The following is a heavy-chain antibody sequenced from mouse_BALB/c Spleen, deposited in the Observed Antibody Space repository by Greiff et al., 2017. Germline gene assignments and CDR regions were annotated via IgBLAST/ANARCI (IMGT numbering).Heavy chain of an antibody. CDR1: GFNIKDTY. Sequence: VHVKQSGAELVKPGASVKLSCTASGFNIKDTYMHWVKQRPEQGLEWIGRIDPANGNTKYDPKFQGKATITADTSSNTAYLQLSSLTSEDTAVYYCASGTGTVYAMDYWGQGTSVTVSS. D-gene: IGHD4-1*01. V-gene: IGHV14-3*02. CDR2: IDPANGNT. J-gene: IGHJ4*01. CDR3: ASGTGTVYAMDY.